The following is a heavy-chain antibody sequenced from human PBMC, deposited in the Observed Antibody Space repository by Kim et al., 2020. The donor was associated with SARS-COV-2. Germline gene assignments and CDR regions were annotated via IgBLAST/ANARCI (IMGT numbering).Heavy chain of an antibody. Sequence: ASVKVSCKASGYTFTSYAMHWVRQAPGQRLEWMGWINAGNGNTKYSQKFQGRVTITRDTSASTAYMELSSLRSEDTAVYYCARDPRAVATIKGFDYWGQGALVTVTS. V-gene: IGHV1-3*01. CDR1: GYTFTSYA. J-gene: IGHJ4*02. CDR2: INAGNGNT. D-gene: IGHD5-12*01. CDR3: ARDPRAVATIKGFDY.